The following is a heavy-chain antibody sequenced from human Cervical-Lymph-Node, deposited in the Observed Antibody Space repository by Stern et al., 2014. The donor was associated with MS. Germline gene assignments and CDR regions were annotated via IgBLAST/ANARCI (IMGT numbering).Heavy chain of an antibody. J-gene: IGHJ4*02. CDR1: GGSISGFY. CDR3: ARDLRSDYSSSGFDY. Sequence: QVQLQESGPGLVKPSETLSLVCTVSGGSISGFYWSWIRQPAGKGLDWIGRIYASGSTDQNPSLKSRVTMSVDTSKNQFSLKLSSVNAADTAVYYCARDLRSDYSSSGFDYWGQGTLVTVSS. CDR2: IYASGST. D-gene: IGHD6-6*01. V-gene: IGHV4-4*07.